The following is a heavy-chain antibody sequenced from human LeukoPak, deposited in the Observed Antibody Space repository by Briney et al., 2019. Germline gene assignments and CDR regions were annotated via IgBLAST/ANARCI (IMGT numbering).Heavy chain of an antibody. Sequence: ASVKVSCKASGYTFTSYGISWVRQAPGQGVEWMGWISAYNGNTNYAQKLQGRVTMTTDTSTSTAYMELRSLRSDDTAVYYCARDSRYFDWLFNINWFDPWGQGTLVTVSS. CDR1: GYTFTSYG. D-gene: IGHD3-9*01. V-gene: IGHV1-18*01. CDR2: ISAYNGNT. CDR3: ARDSRYFDWLFNINWFDP. J-gene: IGHJ5*02.